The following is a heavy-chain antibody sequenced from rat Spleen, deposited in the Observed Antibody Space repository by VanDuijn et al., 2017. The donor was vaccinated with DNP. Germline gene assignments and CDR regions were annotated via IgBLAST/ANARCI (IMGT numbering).Heavy chain of an antibody. Sequence: EVQLQESGPGLVKPSQSLSLTCSLTGYSITSSYRWTWIRKFQGNKLEWMGYIDNTGTTNYNPSLKSRLPITRDTSKNQFFLQVNSVTTEDSATYYCARLTYSGDFDYWGQGVMVTVSS. V-gene: IGHV3-3*01. J-gene: IGHJ2*01. CDR2: IDNTGTT. CDR3: ARLTYSGDFDY. D-gene: IGHD1-1*01. CDR1: GYSITSSYR.